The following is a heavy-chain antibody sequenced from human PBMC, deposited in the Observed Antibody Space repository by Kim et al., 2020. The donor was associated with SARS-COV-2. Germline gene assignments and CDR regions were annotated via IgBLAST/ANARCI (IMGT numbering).Heavy chain of an antibody. J-gene: IGHJ5*02. V-gene: IGHV1-24*01. CDR3: ATLARGTGANWFDP. D-gene: IGHD1-1*01. Sequence: QKFQGRVTMTEDTSTDTAYMELSSLRSEDTAVYYCATLARGTGANWFDPWGQGTLVTVSS.